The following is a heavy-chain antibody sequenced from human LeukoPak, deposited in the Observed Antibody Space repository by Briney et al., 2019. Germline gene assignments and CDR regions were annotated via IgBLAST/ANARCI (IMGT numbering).Heavy chain of an antibody. CDR2: IYSGGST. V-gene: IGHV3-53*01. J-gene: IGHJ4*02. CDR1: GFTVSSNY. CDR3: ARSNSFAMGY. D-gene: IGHD2/OR15-2a*01. Sequence: GGSLRLSCAASGFTVSSNYMSWVRQAPGKGLEWVSVIYSGGSTYYADSVKGRFTISRDNSKNTLYLQMNSLRAEDTAVYCCARSNSFAMGYWGQGTLVTVSS.